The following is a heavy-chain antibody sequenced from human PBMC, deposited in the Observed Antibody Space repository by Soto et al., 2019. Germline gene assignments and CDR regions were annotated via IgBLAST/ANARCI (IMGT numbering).Heavy chain of an antibody. Sequence: GGSLRLSCAASGFTVSSNYMSWVRQAPGKGLEWVSSISSSSSYIYYADSVKGRFTISRDNAKNSLYLQMNSLRAEDTAVYYCARDLTTDGVYNYYYYGMDVWGQGTTVTVSS. CDR3: ARDLTTDGVYNYYYYGMDV. CDR1: GFTVSSNY. V-gene: IGHV3-21*01. CDR2: ISSSSSYI. J-gene: IGHJ6*02. D-gene: IGHD1-1*01.